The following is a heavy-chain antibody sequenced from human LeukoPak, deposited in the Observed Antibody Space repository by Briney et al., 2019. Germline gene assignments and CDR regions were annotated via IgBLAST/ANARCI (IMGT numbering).Heavy chain of an antibody. CDR3: ARRIGSSRSVDS. CDR1: GYNFNSYW. D-gene: IGHD1-26*01. J-gene: IGHJ4*02. CDR2: IYPGDSDT. V-gene: IGHV5-51*01. Sequence: GESLKICFKGSGYNFNSYWIGWVRPMPGKGLEWMGIIYPGDSDTSYSPSFQGQVTISANKSISTAYLQWSTLKASDTAMYFCARRIGSSRSVDSWGQGTMVTVSS.